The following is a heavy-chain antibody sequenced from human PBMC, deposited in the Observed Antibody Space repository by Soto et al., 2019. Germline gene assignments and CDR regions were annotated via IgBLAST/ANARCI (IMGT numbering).Heavy chain of an antibody. CDR3: ARGGGVGVAGSAAFDM. V-gene: IGHV1-2*02. D-gene: IGHD3-3*01. CDR1: GYPVTAYY. Sequence: QLHLVQSGAVVKKPGASVTVSCSASGYPVTAYYMHWVRQAPGRGLEWMGGINPATGAAKYTQTFQGRVTMTRDTSASTVFLELGGPPSEHTAVFYWARGGGVGVAGSAAFDMWGQGTLVTVSS. J-gene: IGHJ3*02. CDR2: INPATGAA.